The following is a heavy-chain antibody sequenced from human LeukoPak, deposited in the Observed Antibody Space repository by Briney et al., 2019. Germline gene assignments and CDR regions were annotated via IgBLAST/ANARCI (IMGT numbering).Heavy chain of an antibody. D-gene: IGHD1-1*01. CDR1: GFTFSSYD. CDR3: AKFAYNWNAPDGFDM. J-gene: IGHJ3*02. CDR2: ISYDGSAK. Sequence: PGGSLRLSCAASGFTFSSYDMHWVRQAPGKGLEWVAVISYDGSAKHYADSVRGRFTISRDNSKSTLFLQMNSLRTDDTSVYFCAKFAYNWNAPDGFDMWGQGTMVIVSS. V-gene: IGHV3-30*18.